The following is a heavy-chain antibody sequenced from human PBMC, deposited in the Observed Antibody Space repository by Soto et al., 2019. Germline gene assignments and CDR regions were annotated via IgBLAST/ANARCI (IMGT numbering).Heavy chain of an antibody. Sequence: KASGTLSLTCTVSGGSISSGGYYWSWIRKHPGKGLEWIGYIYYSGSTYYNPSLKSRVTISVDTSKNQFSLKLSSVTAADTAVYYCARDGGQRRRDYYYYYGMDVWGQGTTVTVSS. J-gene: IGHJ6*02. V-gene: IGHV4-31*03. CDR3: ARDGGQRRRDYYYYYGMDV. CDR1: GGSISSGGYY. D-gene: IGHD6-25*01. CDR2: IYYSGST.